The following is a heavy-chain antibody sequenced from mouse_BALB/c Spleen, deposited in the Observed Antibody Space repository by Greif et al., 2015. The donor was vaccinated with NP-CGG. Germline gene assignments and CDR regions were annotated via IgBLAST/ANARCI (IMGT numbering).Heavy chain of an antibody. CDR1: GYTFTSYW. CDR2: IDPSDSYT. V-gene: IGHV1-69*02. Sequence: QVQLQQSGAELVKPGASVKLSCKASGYTFTSYWTHWVKQRPGQGLEWIGEIDPSDSYTNYNQKFKGKATLTVDKSSSTAYMQLSSLTSEDSAVHYCARKDNRGYAMDYWGQGSSVTVSS. D-gene: IGHD1-3*01. J-gene: IGHJ4*01. CDR3: ARKDNRGYAMDY.